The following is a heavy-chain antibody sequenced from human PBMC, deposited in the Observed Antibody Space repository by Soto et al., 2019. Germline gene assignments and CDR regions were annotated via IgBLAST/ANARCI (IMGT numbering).Heavy chain of an antibody. Sequence: GGSLRLSCAASGFTFSSYAMSWVRQAPGKGLEWVSAISGSGGSTYYADSVKGRFTISRDNSKNTLYLQMNSLRAEDTAVYYCAKGREMASHYYYYGMDVWGQGTTVTVSS. CDR3: AKGREMASHYYYYGMDV. J-gene: IGHJ6*02. D-gene: IGHD5-12*01. CDR1: GFTFSSYA. CDR2: ISGSGGST. V-gene: IGHV3-23*01.